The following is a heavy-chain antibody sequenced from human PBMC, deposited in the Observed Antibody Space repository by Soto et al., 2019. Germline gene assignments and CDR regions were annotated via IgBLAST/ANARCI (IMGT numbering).Heavy chain of an antibody. V-gene: IGHV4-30-2*01. D-gene: IGHD3-22*01. CDR1: GGSISSGGYS. CDR3: ARGYYYDSSGYYFDY. J-gene: IGHJ4*02. CDR2: IYHSGST. Sequence: QLQLQESGSGLVKPSQTLSLTCVVSGGSISSGGYSWSWIRQPPGKGLEWIGYIYHSGSTYYNPSLKSRVTISVDRSKNQFSLKLSSVTAADTAVYYCARGYYYDSSGYYFDYWGQGTLVTVSS.